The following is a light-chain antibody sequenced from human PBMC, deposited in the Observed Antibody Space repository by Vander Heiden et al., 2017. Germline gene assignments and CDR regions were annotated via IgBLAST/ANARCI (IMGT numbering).Light chain of an antibody. J-gene: IGLJ3*02. CDR1: SSTLGSNS. V-gene: IGLV1-47*01. CDR3: AAWEDSLRCWV. Sequence: QSVLPQPPSASGTPGQRVTISCSGSSSTLGSNSVYWYQQLQGTAPKPVIYRKNQRPAGVPDRCSGYKSGTSASLAISVLRSEDEADYDGAAWEDSLRCWVFGGGTKL. CDR2: RKN.